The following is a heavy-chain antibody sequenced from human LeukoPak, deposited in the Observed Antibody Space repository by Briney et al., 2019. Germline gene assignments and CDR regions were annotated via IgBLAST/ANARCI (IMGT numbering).Heavy chain of an antibody. J-gene: IGHJ4*02. V-gene: IGHV4-59*01. CDR1: GGSISSYY. CDR3: ARGAESGSYYFDY. CDR2: IDYSEST. Sequence: PSETLSLTCTVSGGSISSYYWNWIRQPPGKGLEWIGYIDYSESTNYNPSLKSRVTISVDTSKNQFSLKLSSVTAADTAVYYCARGAESGSYYFDYWGQGTLVTVSS. D-gene: IGHD3-10*01.